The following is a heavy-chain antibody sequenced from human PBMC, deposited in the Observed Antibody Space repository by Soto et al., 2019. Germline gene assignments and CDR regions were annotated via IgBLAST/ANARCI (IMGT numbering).Heavy chain of an antibody. V-gene: IGHV1-69*13. J-gene: IGHJ5*01. D-gene: IGHD3-10*01. CDR2: IIPIFGTA. Sequence: ASVKVSCKASGGTFSSYAISWVRQAPGQGLEWMGGIIPIFGTANYAQKFQGRVTITADESTSTAYMELSSLRSEDTAVYYCARSALVDDGCHYLDSWGQGTLVTVSS. CDR3: ARSALVDDGCHYLDS. CDR1: GGTFSSYA.